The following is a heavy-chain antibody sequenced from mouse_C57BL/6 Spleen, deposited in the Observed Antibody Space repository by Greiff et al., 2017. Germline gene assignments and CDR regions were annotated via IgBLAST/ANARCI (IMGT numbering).Heavy chain of an antibody. J-gene: IGHJ3*01. V-gene: IGHV14-4*01. CDR3: TSITTAAY. CDR2: IDPENGDT. D-gene: IGHD1-1*01. CDR1: GFNIKDDC. Sequence: EVQLQQSGAELVRPGASVKLSCTASGFNIKDDCMHWVKQRPEQGLEWIGWIDPENGDTEYASKFQGKATITADTSSNTAYLQLSSLTSEDTAVYYCTSITTAAYWGQGTLVTVSA.